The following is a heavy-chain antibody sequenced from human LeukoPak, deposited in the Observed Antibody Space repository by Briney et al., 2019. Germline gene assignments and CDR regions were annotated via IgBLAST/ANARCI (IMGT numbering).Heavy chain of an antibody. CDR3: ASGKYCSSTSCLGRFDY. CDR2: ISAYNGNT. D-gene: IGHD2-2*01. J-gene: IGHJ4*02. CDR1: GYTFTNWG. Sequence: ASVKVSCKASGYTFTNWGLSWVRQAPGQGLEWMGWISAYNGNTNYAQKLQGRVTMTTDTSTSTAYMELRSLRSDDTAVYYCASGKYCSSTSCLGRFDYWGQGTLVTVSS. V-gene: IGHV1-18*01.